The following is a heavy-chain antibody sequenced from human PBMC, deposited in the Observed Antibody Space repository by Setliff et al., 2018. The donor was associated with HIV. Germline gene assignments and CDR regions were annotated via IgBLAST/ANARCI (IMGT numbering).Heavy chain of an antibody. D-gene: IGHD3-22*01. CDR3: ARDMTNYYDRSGSFGWFAP. CDR2: ISYSGST. Sequence: KPSETLSLTCTVSAGSISISSYHWGWIRQPPGKGLEWIGSISYSGSTSYNPSLKSRVTMSVDTSKNQFSQRLSSVTAADTAVYYCARDMTNYYDRSGSFGWFAPWGQGTPVTVSS. V-gene: IGHV4-39*02. J-gene: IGHJ5*02. CDR1: AGSISISSYH.